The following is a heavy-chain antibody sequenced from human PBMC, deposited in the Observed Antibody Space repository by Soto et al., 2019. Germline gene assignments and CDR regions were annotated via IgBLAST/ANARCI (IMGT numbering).Heavy chain of an antibody. CDR2: INHSGST. V-gene: IGHV4-34*01. Sequence: SETLSLTCAVYGGSFSGYYWSWIRQPPGKGLEWIGEINHSGSTNYNPSLKSRVTISVDTSKNQFSLKLSSVTAADMAVYYCARDRAYYDFWSGPVGYYGMDVWGQGTTVTVSS. CDR3: ARDRAYYDFWSGPVGYYGMDV. D-gene: IGHD3-3*01. CDR1: GGSFSGYY. J-gene: IGHJ6*02.